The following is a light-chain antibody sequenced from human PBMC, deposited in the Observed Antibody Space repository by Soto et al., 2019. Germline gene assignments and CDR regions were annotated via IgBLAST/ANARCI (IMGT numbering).Light chain of an antibody. CDR3: QTWGTGIHV. V-gene: IGLV4-69*01. J-gene: IGLJ1*01. Sequence: QPVLTQSPSASASLGASVKLTCTLSSGHSSYAIAWHQQQPEKGHRYLMKLNSDGSHSKGDGIPDRFSGSSSGAERYLIISSLQSEDEADYYCQTWGTGIHVFGTGTKVTVL. CDR2: LNSDGSH. CDR1: SGHSSYA.